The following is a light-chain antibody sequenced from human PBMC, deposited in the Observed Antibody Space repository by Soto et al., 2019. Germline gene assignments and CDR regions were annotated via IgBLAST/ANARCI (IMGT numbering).Light chain of an antibody. CDR2: AAS. J-gene: IGKJ1*01. Sequence: DIQMTQSPSSLSASVGDRVTITGRASQSISSYLNWYQQKPGKAPKLLIYAASSLQSGVPSRFSGSGSGTDFTLTISSLQPEDFATYYCQQSYSTPRTFGQGTKVDI. CDR3: QQSYSTPRT. V-gene: IGKV1-39*01. CDR1: QSISSY.